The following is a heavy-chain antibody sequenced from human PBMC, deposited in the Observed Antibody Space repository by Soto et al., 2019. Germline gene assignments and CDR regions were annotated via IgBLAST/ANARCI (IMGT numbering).Heavy chain of an antibody. Sequence: SETLSLTCAVYGGSFSGYYWTWIRQAPGKGLEGIGEINHCGDTNYHSSLKSRVTISVDTSKNQFSLILYSVTAADTAVYYCARDRQYYQFWSGCQNEGPCAMDVWGQGTTVTVSS. CDR1: GGSFSGYY. D-gene: IGHD3-3*02. CDR3: ARDRQYYQFWSGCQNEGPCAMDV. J-gene: IGHJ6*02. CDR2: INHCGDT. V-gene: IGHV4-34*01.